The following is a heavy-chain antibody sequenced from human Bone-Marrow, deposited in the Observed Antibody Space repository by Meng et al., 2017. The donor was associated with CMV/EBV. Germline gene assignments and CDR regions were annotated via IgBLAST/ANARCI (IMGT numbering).Heavy chain of an antibody. V-gene: IGHV3-21*01. Sequence: GWLRLFWAAARFNCRRDRVKWVRQAEGKEQEWVSSNRRSSNNIDYAESVKGRFTIYRDNAKNALYLQMNCVRAEDTAVYYCSISFDLWGRGTLVTVSS. D-gene: IGHD2/OR15-2a*01. CDR3: SISFDL. CDR1: RFNCRRDR. CDR2: NRRSSNNI. J-gene: IGHJ2*01.